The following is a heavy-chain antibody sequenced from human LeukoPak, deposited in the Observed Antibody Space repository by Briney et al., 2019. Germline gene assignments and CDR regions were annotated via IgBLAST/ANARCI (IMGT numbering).Heavy chain of an antibody. CDR1: GFTFSSYA. J-gene: IGHJ4*02. D-gene: IGHD3-22*01. V-gene: IGHV3-30-3*01. CDR2: ISYDGSNK. CDR3: ARDPVGGDSSGYYFDY. Sequence: PGGSLRLSCAASGFTFSSYAMHWVRQAPGKGLEWVAVISYDGSNKYNADSAKGRFTISRDNSKNTLYLQMNSLRAEDTAVYYCARDPVGGDSSGYYFDYWGQRTLVTVSS.